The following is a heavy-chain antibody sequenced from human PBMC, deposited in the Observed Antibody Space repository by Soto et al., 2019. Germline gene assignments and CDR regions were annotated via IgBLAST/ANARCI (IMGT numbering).Heavy chain of an antibody. CDR3: ATKGGHNGYAPFDY. Sequence: PGGSLRLSCAASGITYSLYAMSWVRQAPGKGPEWVSSISESGATTYYADSVKGRFTISRDNSKNTLYLQMSSLRAEDTAVYYCATKGGHNGYAPFDYWGQGTLVTVSS. D-gene: IGHD5-12*01. CDR2: ISESGATT. V-gene: IGHV3-23*01. CDR1: GITYSLYA. J-gene: IGHJ4*02.